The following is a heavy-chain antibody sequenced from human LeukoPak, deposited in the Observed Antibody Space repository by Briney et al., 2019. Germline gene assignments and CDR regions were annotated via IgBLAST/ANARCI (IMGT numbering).Heavy chain of an antibody. CDR1: GFTFSDYG. V-gene: IGHV3-7*01. CDR3: ATDRKVGTWDPRFNY. Sequence: AGGSLRLSCSASGFTFSDYGMMWVRQAPGKGREGVGNIRQDDSEKNYVDSVKGRFTISRDNAKFSLYLQMNSLRAEDTAIYYCATDRKVGTWDPRFNYWGQGTLVTVSS. J-gene: IGHJ4*02. D-gene: IGHD4-23*01. CDR2: IRQDDSEK.